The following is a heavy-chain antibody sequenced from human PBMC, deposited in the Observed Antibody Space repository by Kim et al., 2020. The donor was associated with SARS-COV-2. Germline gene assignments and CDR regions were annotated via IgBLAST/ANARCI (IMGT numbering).Heavy chain of an antibody. V-gene: IGHV1-24*01. CDR2: FDPEDGET. Sequence: ASVKVSCKVSGYTLTELSMHWVRQAPGKGLEWMGGFDPEDGETIYAQKFQGRVTMTEDTSTDTAYMELSSLRSEDTAVYYCATQCSSTSCYDTPFDYWGQGTLVTVSS. CDR3: ATQCSSTSCYDTPFDY. CDR1: GYTLTELS. D-gene: IGHD2-2*01. J-gene: IGHJ4*02.